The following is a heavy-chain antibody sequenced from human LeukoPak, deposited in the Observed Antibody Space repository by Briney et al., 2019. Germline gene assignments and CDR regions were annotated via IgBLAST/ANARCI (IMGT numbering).Heavy chain of an antibody. V-gene: IGHV1-2*02. CDR1: GYTFTGYY. CDR3: AREFDQLYGSLEGGPFDP. CDR2: INPNSGGT. Sequence: ASVKVSCKASGYTFTGYYMHWVRQAPGQGLEWMGWINPNSGGTNYAQKFQGRVTMTRDTSISTAYMELSRLRSEDTAVYYCAREFDQLYGSLEGGPFDPWGQGTLVTVSS. J-gene: IGHJ5*02. D-gene: IGHD3-10*01.